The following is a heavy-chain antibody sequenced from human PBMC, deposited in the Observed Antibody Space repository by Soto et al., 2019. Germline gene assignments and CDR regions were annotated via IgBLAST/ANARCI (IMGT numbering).Heavy chain of an antibody. Sequence: GGSLRLSCAASGFTFSSYAMTWVRQAPGRGLEWVSAMSGSASKISYADSVKGRFTISRDNSRNTLYLQMNSLKVDDTAVYYCAKFDDHSMFDISSVTDYWGQGTLVTVSS. D-gene: IGHD3-10*02. J-gene: IGHJ4*02. CDR2: MSGSASKI. V-gene: IGHV3-23*01. CDR1: GFTFSSYA. CDR3: AKFDDHSMFDISSVTDY.